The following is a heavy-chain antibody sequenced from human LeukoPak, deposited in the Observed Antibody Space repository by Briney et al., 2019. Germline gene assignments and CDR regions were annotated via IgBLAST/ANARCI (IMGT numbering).Heavy chain of an antibody. J-gene: IGHJ6*02. D-gene: IGHD1-1*01. V-gene: IGHV3-48*04. CDR3: ARDFNDGPTHYYYYGMDV. CDR2: ISSSGSTI. CDR1: GFTFSSYA. Sequence: GGSLRLSCAASGFTFSSYAMSWVRQAPGKGLEWVSYISSSGSTIYYADSVKGRFTISRDNAKNSLYLQMNSLRAEDTAVYYCARDFNDGPTHYYYYGMDVWGQGTTVTVSS.